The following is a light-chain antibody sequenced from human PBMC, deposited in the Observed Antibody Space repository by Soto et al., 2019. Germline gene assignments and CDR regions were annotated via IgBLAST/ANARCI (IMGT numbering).Light chain of an antibody. CDR3: QQYNNWPLT. Sequence: EIVLTQSPGTLSLSPGERATLSCRASQSVVSSSLAWYQQKPGQAPRLLIYGASTRATGIPARFSGSGSGTEFTLTISSLQSEDFAVYYCQQYNNWPLTFGGGTKVDIK. J-gene: IGKJ4*01. CDR1: QSVVSSS. V-gene: IGKV3-15*01. CDR2: GAS.